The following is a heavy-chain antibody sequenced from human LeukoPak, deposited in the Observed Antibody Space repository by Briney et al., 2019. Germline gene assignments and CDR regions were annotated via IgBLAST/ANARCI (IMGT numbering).Heavy chain of an antibody. CDR2: ISGSGGST. CDR3: AKALYPDSPSFFDY. J-gene: IGHJ4*02. Sequence: GGSLRLSCAASGFTFSSYAMSWVRQAPGEGLEWVSAISGSGGSTYYADSVKGRFSISRDNSKNTLYLQMNSLRAEDTAVYYCAKALYPDSPSFFDYWGQGTLVTVSS. CDR1: GFTFSSYA. V-gene: IGHV3-23*01. D-gene: IGHD1-14*01.